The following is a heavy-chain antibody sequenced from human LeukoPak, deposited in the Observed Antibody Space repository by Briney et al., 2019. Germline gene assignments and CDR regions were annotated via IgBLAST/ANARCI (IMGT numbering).Heavy chain of an antibody. CDR3: AILSAPRHPYYYYYMDV. V-gene: IGHV4-34*01. D-gene: IGHD2-8*02. CDR1: GGSFSGYY. J-gene: IGHJ6*03. Sequence: SETLSLTCAVYGGSFSGYYWSWIRQPPGKGLEWIGEINHSGSTNYNPSLKSRVTISVDTSKNQFSLKLSSVTAADTAVYYCAILSAPRHPYYYYYMDVWGKGTTVTVSS. CDR2: INHSGST.